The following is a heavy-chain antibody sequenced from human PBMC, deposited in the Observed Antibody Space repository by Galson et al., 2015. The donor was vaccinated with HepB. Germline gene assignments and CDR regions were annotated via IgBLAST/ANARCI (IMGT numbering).Heavy chain of an antibody. CDR2: IYYNGSA. V-gene: IGHV4-59*01. CDR3: ARVWDSGDYYSHGAFDI. CDR1: GGSMNDYY. J-gene: IGHJ3*02. D-gene: IGHD3-22*01. Sequence: SETLSLTCTVSGGSMNDYYWSWIRQPSGKGLEWIGYIYYNGSAKYNPSLKSRVTISADRSKNQFSLKLSSVTAADTAVYYCARVWDSGDYYSHGAFDIWGQGTMVTVSS.